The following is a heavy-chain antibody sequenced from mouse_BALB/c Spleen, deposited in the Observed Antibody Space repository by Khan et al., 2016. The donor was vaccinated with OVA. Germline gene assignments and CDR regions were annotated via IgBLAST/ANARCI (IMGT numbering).Heavy chain of an antibody. Sequence: EVQLQESGPGLVKPSQSLSLTCTVTGYSITSDYAWNWIRQFPGNKLEWMGYISYSGRTSYNPSLKSRISTTRDTSKNPFFLQLNSETTEVTATYYCDRSGPITTLLASDFDYWGQGTTLTVSS. CDR2: ISYSGRT. J-gene: IGHJ2*01. CDR3: DRSGPITTLLASDFDY. V-gene: IGHV3-2*02. CDR1: GYSITSDYA. D-gene: IGHD1-1*01.